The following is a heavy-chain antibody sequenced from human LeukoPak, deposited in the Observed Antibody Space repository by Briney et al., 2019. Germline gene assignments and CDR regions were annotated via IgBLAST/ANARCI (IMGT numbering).Heavy chain of an antibody. CDR2: INHSGST. V-gene: IGHV4-34*01. CDR3: ARGPPLDLRRKWLLDY. Sequence: SETLSLTCAVYGGSFSGYYWSWIRQPPGKGLELIREINHSGSTNYNPSLKSRVTISVDTSKNQFSLKLSSVTAADTAVYYCARGPPLDLRRKWLLDYWGQGTLVTVSS. CDR1: GGSFSGYY. J-gene: IGHJ4*02. D-gene: IGHD5-12*01.